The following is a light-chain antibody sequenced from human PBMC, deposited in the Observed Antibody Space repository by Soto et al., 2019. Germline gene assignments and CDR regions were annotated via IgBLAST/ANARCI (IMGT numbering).Light chain of an antibody. J-gene: IGKJ4*01. CDR3: QQYVTSPLT. CDR2: GVS. Sequence: EIVLTQSPGTLSLSPGERATLSCRASQSVSSYLAWYQQKPGQAPRLLIYGVSSRATGIPDRFSGSGPGTDFTLTISRLEPEDFAVYYCQQYVTSPLTFGGGTKVDIK. CDR1: QSVSSY. V-gene: IGKV3-20*01.